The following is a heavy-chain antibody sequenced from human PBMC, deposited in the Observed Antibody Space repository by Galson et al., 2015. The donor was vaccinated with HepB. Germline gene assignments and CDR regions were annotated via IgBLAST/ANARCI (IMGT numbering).Heavy chain of an antibody. CDR2: ISSGSVTI. V-gene: IGHV3-48*02. CDR3: ARDQRYNSYFDY. Sequence: SLRLSCAASGFTFSTYSMNWVRQAPGKGLEWVSSISSGSVTIYYADSVKGRFTISRDNAKNSLYLQMDSLRDEDTAVYYCARDQRYNSYFDYWGQGTLVTVSS. J-gene: IGHJ4*02. D-gene: IGHD2-2*02. CDR1: GFTFSTYS.